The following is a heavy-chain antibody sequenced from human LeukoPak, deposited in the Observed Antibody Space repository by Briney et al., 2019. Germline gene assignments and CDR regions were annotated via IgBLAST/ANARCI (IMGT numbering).Heavy chain of an antibody. CDR3: ARDYTGGWNDY. V-gene: IGHV3-48*03. CDR1: GFTFSSYD. J-gene: IGHJ4*02. D-gene: IGHD7-27*01. CDR2: ISSSGSTI. Sequence: GSLRLSCAASGFTFSSYDMNWLRQAPGKGLEWVSYISSSGSTIFYADSVKGRFTISRDNARNSLSLQMNNLRAEDTAVYYCARDYTGGWNDYWGQGTLVTVSS.